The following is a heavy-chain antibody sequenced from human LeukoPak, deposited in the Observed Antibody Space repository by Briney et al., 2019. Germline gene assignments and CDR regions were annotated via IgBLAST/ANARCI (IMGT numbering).Heavy chain of an antibody. Sequence: GGSLRLSCAASGFTFSSYEMNWVRQAPGKGLEGVSYISSSGSTIYYADSVKGRFTISRDNAKNSLYLQMNSLSAEDTAVYYCARGSSGWYRKSGDYWGQGTLVTVSS. V-gene: IGHV3-48*03. CDR2: ISSSGSTI. J-gene: IGHJ4*02. D-gene: IGHD6-19*01. CDR3: ARGSSGWYRKSGDY. CDR1: GFTFSSYE.